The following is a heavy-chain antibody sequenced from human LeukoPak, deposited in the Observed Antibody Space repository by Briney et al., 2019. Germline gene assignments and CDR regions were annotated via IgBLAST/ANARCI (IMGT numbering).Heavy chain of an antibody. D-gene: IGHD2-2*01. J-gene: IGHJ3*02. Sequence: SETLSLTCAVYGGSFSGYHWSWIRQPPGKGLEWIGEINHSGSTNYNPSLKSRVTISVDTSKNQFSLKLSSVTAADTAVYYCARGGCSSTSCYAVLDAFDIWGQGTMVTVSS. CDR3: ARGGCSSTSCYAVLDAFDI. CDR1: GGSFSGYH. CDR2: INHSGST. V-gene: IGHV4-34*01.